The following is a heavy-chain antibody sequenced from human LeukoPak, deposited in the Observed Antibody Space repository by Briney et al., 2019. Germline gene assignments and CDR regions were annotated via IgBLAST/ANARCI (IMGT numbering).Heavy chain of an antibody. CDR1: GYTFTGHS. D-gene: IGHD3-9*01. V-gene: IGHV1-2*02. J-gene: IGHJ4*02. Sequence: ASVKVSCKASGYTFTGHSLHWVRQAPGQGLEWMGWLNPNTGDTLYIQKFQGRVTMTGDTSISTAYMELSRLMSDDTAVYYCARIGLKTTGYYRLDYWGQGTLVTVSS. CDR2: LNPNTGDT. CDR3: ARIGLKTTGYYRLDY.